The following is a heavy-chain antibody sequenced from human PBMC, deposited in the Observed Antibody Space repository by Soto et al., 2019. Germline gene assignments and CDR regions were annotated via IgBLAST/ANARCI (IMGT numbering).Heavy chain of an antibody. CDR1: GYTFTSYG. V-gene: IGHV1-18*01. CDR3: AREVADIVVVPAAIDYYYYMDV. Sequence: QVQLVQSGAEVKKPGASVKVSCKASGYTFTSYGISWVRQAPGQGLEWMGWISAYNGNTNYAQKRQGRVTMTTDTATSTADMGLRSLRSDDTAVYYCAREVADIVVVPAAIDYYYYMDVWGKGTTVTVSS. CDR2: ISAYNGNT. D-gene: IGHD2-2*01. J-gene: IGHJ6*03.